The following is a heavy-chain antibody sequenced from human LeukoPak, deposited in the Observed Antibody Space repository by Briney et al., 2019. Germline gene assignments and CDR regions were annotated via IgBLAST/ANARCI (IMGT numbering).Heavy chain of an antibody. CDR2: IYYSGST. J-gene: IGHJ5*02. CDR1: GGSISSYY. D-gene: IGHD3-3*01. CDR3: ARQGVPYYDFWSGYSGLGVPSYNWFDP. Sequence: SETPSLTCTVSGGSISSYYWSWIRQPPGKGLEWIGYIYYSGSTNYNPSLKSRVTISVDTSKNQFSLKLSSVTAADTAVYYCARQGVPYYDFWSGYSGLGVPSYNWFDPWGQGTLVTVSS. V-gene: IGHV4-59*08.